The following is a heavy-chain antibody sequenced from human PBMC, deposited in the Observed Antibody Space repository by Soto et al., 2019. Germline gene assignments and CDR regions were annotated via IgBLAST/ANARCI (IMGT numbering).Heavy chain of an antibody. Sequence: EVQLLESGGGSVQPGGSLRLSCAASGFTFSTYAMNWVRQAPGKGLEWVSGISGSGDSTYYADSVKGRFTVSRDNSKNTLYLQMNSLRAEDTAVFYCAKERSSGWSFDYWGQGTLVTVSS. J-gene: IGHJ4*02. CDR3: AKERSSGWSFDY. D-gene: IGHD6-19*01. CDR2: ISGSGDST. CDR1: GFTFSTYA. V-gene: IGHV3-23*01.